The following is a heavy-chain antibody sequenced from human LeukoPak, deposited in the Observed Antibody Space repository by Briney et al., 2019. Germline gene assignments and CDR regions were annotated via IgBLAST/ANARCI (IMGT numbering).Heavy chain of an antibody. J-gene: IGHJ2*01. D-gene: IGHD1-7*01. Sequence: GGSLRLSCAASGFTCSSSWMHWVRQGPGKGLVWVARMNADGRTINYADSVKGRFTISRDNAKNTLYLQMNSLRTEDAAVYYCARAGNYYFDLWGRGTQVTVSS. V-gene: IGHV3-74*01. CDR1: GFTCSSSW. CDR3: ARAGNYYFDL. CDR2: MNADGRTI.